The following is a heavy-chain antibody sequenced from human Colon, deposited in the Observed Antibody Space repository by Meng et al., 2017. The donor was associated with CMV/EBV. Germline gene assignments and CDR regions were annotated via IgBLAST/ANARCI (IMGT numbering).Heavy chain of an antibody. J-gene: IGHJ6*02. CDR3: AREVGVTVFGSLIRGLAV. CDR2: ISSSGSTI. D-gene: IGHD3-10*01. V-gene: IGHV3-48*03. CDR1: GFTFSSYE. Sequence: GGSLRLSCAASGFTFSSYEMNWVRQAPGKGLEWVSYISSSGSTIYYADSVKGRFTISRDDAKNSLYLHMTSLRAEDTAVYYCAREVGVTVFGSLIRGLAVWGQGTTVTVSS.